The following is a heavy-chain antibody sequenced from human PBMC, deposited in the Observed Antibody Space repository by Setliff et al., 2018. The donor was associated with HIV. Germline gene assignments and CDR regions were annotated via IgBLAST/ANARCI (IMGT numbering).Heavy chain of an antibody. CDR3: ARDSDGSGSGAFDI. CDR1: GGTFSSYA. J-gene: IGHJ3*02. Sequence: SVKVSCKASGGTFSSYAISWVRQAPGQGLEWMGGIIPIFGTANYAQKFQGRVTITTDESTSTAYMELRSLRSDDTAVYYCARDSDGSGSGAFDIWGQGTMVTVSS. V-gene: IGHV1-69*05. D-gene: IGHD3-10*01. CDR2: IIPIFGTA.